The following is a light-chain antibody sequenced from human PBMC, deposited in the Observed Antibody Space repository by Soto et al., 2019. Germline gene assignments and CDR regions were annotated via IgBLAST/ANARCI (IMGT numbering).Light chain of an antibody. CDR2: AAS. CDR1: QGISIW. CDR3: QQANTFPLT. Sequence: DIPLTQSPSSVSASVGDRITITCRASQGISIWIAWYQQKPGNAPKLLIYAASSLQSGVPSRFSGSGSGTHFTLTISSLQPEDFATYYCQQANTFPLTFGQGTRLEIK. V-gene: IGKV1D-12*01. J-gene: IGKJ5*01.